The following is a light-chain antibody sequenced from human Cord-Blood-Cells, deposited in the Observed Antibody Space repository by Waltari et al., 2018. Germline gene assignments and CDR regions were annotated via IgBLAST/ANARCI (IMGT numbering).Light chain of an antibody. Sequence: DIQMNQSPSSLSASVGGGGTINCQARHDISNYLNWYQQKPGKAPKLLIYDATNVETGVPSRFSGSGSGTDFTFTISSLQPDVIATYYCQQYDNLSYTFGQGTKLEIK. CDR1: HDISNY. J-gene: IGKJ2*01. CDR2: DAT. V-gene: IGKV1-33*01. CDR3: QQYDNLSYT.